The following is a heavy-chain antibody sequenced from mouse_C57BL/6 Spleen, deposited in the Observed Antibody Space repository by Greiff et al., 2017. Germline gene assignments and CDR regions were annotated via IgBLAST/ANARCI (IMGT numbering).Heavy chain of an antibody. V-gene: IGHV1-50*01. CDR1: GYTFTSYW. CDR2: IDPSDSYT. Sequence: VQLQQSGAELVKPGASVKLSCKASGYTFTSYWMQWVKQRPGQGLEWIGEIDPSDSYTNYNGKFKGKATLTADKSSSTAYMQLSSLTSEDSAVYFCARNYGGYWGQGTTLTVSS. CDR3: ARNYGGY. J-gene: IGHJ2*01. D-gene: IGHD1-1*01.